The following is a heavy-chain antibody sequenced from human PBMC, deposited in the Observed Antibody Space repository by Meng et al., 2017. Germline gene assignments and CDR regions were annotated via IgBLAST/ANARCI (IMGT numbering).Heavy chain of an antibody. CDR2: IYSGGST. V-gene: IGHV3-53*02. CDR1: GFSVTTSY. CDR3: ARDSSSGWYHNY. D-gene: IGHD6-19*01. Sequence: HLEDTGGGLTPPGGSLRPSCTASGFSVTTSYMSWVRQAPGKGLEWVSVIYSGGSTYYADSVKGRFSISRDNSKNTLYLQMNSLRAEDTAVYFCARDSSSGWYHNYWGQGTLVTVSS. J-gene: IGHJ4*02.